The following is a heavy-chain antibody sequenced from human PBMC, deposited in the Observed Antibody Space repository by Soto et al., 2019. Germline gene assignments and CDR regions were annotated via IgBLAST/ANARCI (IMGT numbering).Heavy chain of an antibody. D-gene: IGHD3-3*01. J-gene: IGHJ4*02. CDR3: ARDGRPIFGVVTVDY. CDR2: ISSSSSTI. V-gene: IGHV3-48*01. Sequence: GGSLRLSCAASGFTFSSYSMNWVRQAPGKGLEWVSYISSSSSTIYYADSVKGRFTISRDNAKNSLYLQMNSLRAEDTAVYYCARDGRPIFGVVTVDYWGQGTLVTVS. CDR1: GFTFSSYS.